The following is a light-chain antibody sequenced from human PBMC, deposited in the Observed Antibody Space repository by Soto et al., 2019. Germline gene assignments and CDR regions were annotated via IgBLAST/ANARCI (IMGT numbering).Light chain of an antibody. CDR1: QSISSY. CDR3: QHYNYWPYT. Sequence: DIQMTQSPSSLSASVGDRVTITCRASQSISSYLNWYQQKPGKAPKLLIYAASSLQSGVPSRFSGSGSGTDFTLTISSLQSEDFAVYYCQHYNYWPYTFGQGTRLEIK. J-gene: IGKJ5*01. V-gene: IGKV1-39*01. CDR2: AAS.